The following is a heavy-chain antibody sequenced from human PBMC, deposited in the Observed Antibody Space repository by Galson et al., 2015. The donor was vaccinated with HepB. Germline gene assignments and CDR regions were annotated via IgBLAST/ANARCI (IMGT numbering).Heavy chain of an antibody. Sequence: SVKVSCKASGYIFSGYFMHWVRQAPGQGLGWMGWINPNSGGTNYAQKFQGRVTMTRDTSIRTAYMELSRLRSDDTAVYYCARDNYRNSQGLGYWGQGALVTVSS. D-gene: IGHD6-6*01. V-gene: IGHV1-2*02. CDR3: ARDNYRNSQGLGY. J-gene: IGHJ4*02. CDR2: INPNSGGT. CDR1: GYIFSGYF.